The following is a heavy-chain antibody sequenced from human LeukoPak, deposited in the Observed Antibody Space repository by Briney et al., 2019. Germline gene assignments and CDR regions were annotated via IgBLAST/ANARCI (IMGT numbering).Heavy chain of an antibody. Sequence: PSETLSLTCTVSGGSVSSGSYYWSWIRQPPGKGLEWIGYIYYSGSTNYNPSLKSRVTISVDTSKNQFSLKLSSVTAADTAVYFCAREVHYYDSSGYYYSYYYYGMDVWGQGTTVTVSS. CDR2: IYYSGST. CDR1: GGSVSSGSYY. V-gene: IGHV4-61*01. CDR3: AREVHYYDSSGYYYSYYYYGMDV. D-gene: IGHD3-22*01. J-gene: IGHJ6*02.